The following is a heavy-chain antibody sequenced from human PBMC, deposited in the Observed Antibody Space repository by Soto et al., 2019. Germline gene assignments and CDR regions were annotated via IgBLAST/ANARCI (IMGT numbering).Heavy chain of an antibody. J-gene: IGHJ1*01. D-gene: IGHD6-13*01. V-gene: IGHV3-23*01. CDR2: ISGSGGST. Sequence: EVQLLESGGGLVQPGGSLRLSCAASGFTFSNYAVTWVRQAPGKGLEWVSTISGSGGSTYYADSVKDRFTISRDNSKNPLYLQMNSRRAEDRAVYYCANDQGRRWYEIGYWGQDTMVTVSS. CDR1: GFTFSNYA. CDR3: ANDQGRRWYEIGY.